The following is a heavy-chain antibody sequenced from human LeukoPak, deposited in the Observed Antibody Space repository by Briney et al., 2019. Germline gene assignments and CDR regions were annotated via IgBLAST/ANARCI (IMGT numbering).Heavy chain of an antibody. CDR1: GLTLRSYS. V-gene: IGHV3-48*01. CDR2: SSSSSSTI. J-gene: IGHJ6*03. D-gene: IGHD5-18*01. CDR3: ANVSRDLQLWLIYYYYMDV. Sequence: GGSLRLSCAAFGLTLRSYSMNWVRQAPGEGLEWVSYSSSSSSTIYYADSVKGRFTISRDNAKNSLYLQMNSLRAEHTAVYYCANVSRDLQLWLIYYYYMDVWGKGTTVTVSS.